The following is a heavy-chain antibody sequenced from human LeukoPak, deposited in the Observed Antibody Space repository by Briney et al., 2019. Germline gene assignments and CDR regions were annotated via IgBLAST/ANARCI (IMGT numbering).Heavy chain of an antibody. CDR1: GGSISSSSYY. Sequence: PSETLSLTCTVSGGSISSSSYYWGWIRQPPGKGLEWIGSIYYSGSTYCNPSLKSRVTISVDTSKNQFSLKLSSVTAADTAVYYCASAFSSSWGTDAFDIWGQGTMVTVSS. CDR3: ASAFSSSWGTDAFDI. CDR2: IYYSGST. D-gene: IGHD6-13*01. V-gene: IGHV4-39*01. J-gene: IGHJ3*02.